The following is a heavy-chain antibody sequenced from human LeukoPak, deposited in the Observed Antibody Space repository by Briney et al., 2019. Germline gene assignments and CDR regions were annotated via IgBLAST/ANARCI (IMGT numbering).Heavy chain of an antibody. Sequence: SETLSLTCIVSGDSFSSNSYYWGWIRQPPGKGLEWIGSIYYSGSTYYNPSLKSRVTISVDTSKNQFSLKLSSVTAADTAVYYCARLPHCDYWGQGTLVTVSS. J-gene: IGHJ4*02. CDR3: ARLPHCDY. CDR2: IYYSGST. CDR1: GDSFSSNSYY. V-gene: IGHV4-39*01.